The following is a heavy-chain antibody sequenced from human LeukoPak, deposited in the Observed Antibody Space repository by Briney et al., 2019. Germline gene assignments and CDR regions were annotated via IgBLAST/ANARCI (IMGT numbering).Heavy chain of an antibody. J-gene: IGHJ4*02. CDR2: IYTSGST. CDR1: GGSISSYY. Sequence: SETLSLTCTVSGGSISSYYWSWIRQPAGKGLEWIGRIYTSGSTNYNPSLKSRVTMSVDTSKNQFSLKLSSVTAADTAVYYCAGTMIVEGKYYFDYRGQGTLVTVSS. V-gene: IGHV4-4*07. D-gene: IGHD3-22*01. CDR3: AGTMIVEGKYYFDY.